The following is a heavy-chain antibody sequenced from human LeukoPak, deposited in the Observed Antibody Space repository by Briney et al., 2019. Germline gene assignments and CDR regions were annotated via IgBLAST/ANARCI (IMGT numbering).Heavy chain of an antibody. CDR2: IYYSGST. CDR3: ARDSPRFGELSEHNYYYYGMDV. V-gene: IGHV4-39*07. Sequence: SETLSLTCTVSGGSISGSSYYWGWIRQPPGKGLEWIGSIYYSGSTYYNPSLKSRVTISVDTSKNQFSLKLSSVTAADTAVYYCARDSPRFGELSEHNYYYYGMDVWGQGTTVTVSS. J-gene: IGHJ6*02. CDR1: GGSISGSSYY. D-gene: IGHD3-10*01.